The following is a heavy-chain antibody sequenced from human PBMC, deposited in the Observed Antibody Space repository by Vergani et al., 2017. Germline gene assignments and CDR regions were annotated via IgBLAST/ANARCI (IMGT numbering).Heavy chain of an antibody. CDR2: ISESGDNT. Sequence: EVQLLESGGGLVQPGGSLRISCAASGFTFSSYAMSWVRQAPGKGLDWVSAISESGDNTYYPDSVRGRFTISRDNSKNTVYLQLNSLRAEDTSVYYCAKDGQQWLPYYFDYWGQGTLVTVSS. CDR1: GFTFSSYA. J-gene: IGHJ4*02. CDR3: AKDGQQWLPYYFDY. V-gene: IGHV3-23*01. D-gene: IGHD6-19*01.